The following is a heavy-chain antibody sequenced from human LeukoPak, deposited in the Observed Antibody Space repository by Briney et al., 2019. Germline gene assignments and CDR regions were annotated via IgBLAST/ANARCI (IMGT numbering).Heavy chain of an antibody. Sequence: SETLSLTCSVSGASISSYYWNWIRQSAGKGLEWVGRIYASGSTNYNPSLKSRVTISMDKSKNQFSLNLKSVTAADTAIYYCARDFYGDDGHHPFDYWGQAVLVTVSS. J-gene: IGHJ4*01. CDR2: IYASGST. V-gene: IGHV4-4*07. CDR3: ARDFYGDDGHHPFDY. D-gene: IGHD2/OR15-2a*01. CDR1: GASISSYY.